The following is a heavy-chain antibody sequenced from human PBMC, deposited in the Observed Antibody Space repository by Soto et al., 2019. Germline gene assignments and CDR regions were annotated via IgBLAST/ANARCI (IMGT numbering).Heavy chain of an antibody. D-gene: IGHD3-10*01. CDR2: IYYSGST. Sequence: SETLSLTCTVSGGSICSSYWSWIRQPPGKGLEWIGYIYYSGSTNYNPSLKSRVTISVDTSKNQFSLKLSSVTAADTAVYYCARHLSYGSGSYYFDYWGQGTLVTVSS. J-gene: IGHJ4*02. V-gene: IGHV4-59*01. CDR3: ARHLSYGSGSYYFDY. CDR1: GGSICSSY.